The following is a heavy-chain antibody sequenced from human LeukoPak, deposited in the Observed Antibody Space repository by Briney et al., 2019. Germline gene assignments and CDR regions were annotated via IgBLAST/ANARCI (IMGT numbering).Heavy chain of an antibody. J-gene: IGHJ3*02. CDR2: IYSGGST. Sequence: GGSLRLSCAASGFTFSSYAMSWVRQAPGKGLEWVSVIYSGGSTYYADSVKGRFTISRDNSKNTLYLQMNSLRAEDTAVYYCASPSRPYYDSSGYRPLGAFDIWGQGTMVTVSS. V-gene: IGHV3-53*01. D-gene: IGHD3-22*01. CDR1: GFTFSSYA. CDR3: ASPSRPYYDSSGYRPLGAFDI.